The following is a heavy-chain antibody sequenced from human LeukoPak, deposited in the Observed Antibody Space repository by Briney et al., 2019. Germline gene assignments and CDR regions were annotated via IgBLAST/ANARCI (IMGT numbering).Heavy chain of an antibody. CDR2: IKSKTDGGTT. CDR3: TTDRREGRYYNFDD. Sequence: PGGSLRLSCAASGFTFSNAWMSWVRQAPGKGLEWVGRIKSKTDGGTTDYAAPVKGRFTISRDDSKNTLYLQMNSLKTEDTAVYYCTTDRREGRYYNFDDWGQGTLVTVSS. J-gene: IGHJ4*02. V-gene: IGHV3-15*01. CDR1: GFTFSNAW. D-gene: IGHD3-10*01.